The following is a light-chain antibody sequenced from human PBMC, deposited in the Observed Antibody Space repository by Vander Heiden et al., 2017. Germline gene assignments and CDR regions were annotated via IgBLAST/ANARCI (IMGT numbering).Light chain of an antibody. Sequence: QSVLTQPPSVSGAPGPRVTISCTGSSSNIGAGYNVHWFQQLPGTAPKLLIYDNTNRFSGVPDRFSGSKSGTSASLAITGLQAEDEADYYCQSYDASLSGFYVFGTGTKVTV. V-gene: IGLV1-40*01. CDR3: QSYDASLSGFYV. J-gene: IGLJ1*01. CDR1: SSNIGAGYN. CDR2: DNT.